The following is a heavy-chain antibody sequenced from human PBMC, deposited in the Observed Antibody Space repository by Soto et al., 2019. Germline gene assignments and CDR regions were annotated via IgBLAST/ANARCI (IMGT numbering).Heavy chain of an antibody. CDR2: FDPEDGET. D-gene: IGHD3-3*01. CDR3: ATARYYDCWSGYYAYYSYYMDV. Sequence: ASVKVSCKVSGYTLTELSMHWVRQAPGKGLEWMGGFDPEDGETIYAQKFQGRVTMTEDTSTDTAYMELSSLRSEDTAVYYCATARYYDCWSGYYAYYSYYMDVWGKGTTVTV. J-gene: IGHJ6*03. CDR1: GYTLTELS. V-gene: IGHV1-24*01.